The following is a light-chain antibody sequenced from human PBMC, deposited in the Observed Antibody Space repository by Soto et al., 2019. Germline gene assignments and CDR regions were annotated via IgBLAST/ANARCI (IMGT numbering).Light chain of an antibody. J-gene: IGLJ1*01. CDR1: SSNIGAGYD. Sequence: QSVLTQPPSVSGAPGQRVTISCNGSSSNIGAGYDVHWYQQLPGTAPKLLIYGNSNRPSGVPDRFSGSKSGTSASLAITGLQAEDEADYCCQSYDSSLSGYVFGTGTKLTVL. V-gene: IGLV1-40*01. CDR2: GNS. CDR3: QSYDSSLSGYV.